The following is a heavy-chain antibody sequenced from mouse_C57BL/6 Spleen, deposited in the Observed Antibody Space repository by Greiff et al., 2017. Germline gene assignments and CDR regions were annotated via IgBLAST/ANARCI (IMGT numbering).Heavy chain of an antibody. V-gene: IGHV5-9*01. Sequence: EVQRVESGGGLVKPGGSLKLSCAVSGFTFSSYTMSWVRQTPEKRLEWVATISGGGGNTYYPDSVKGRFTISRDNAKNTLYLQMSSLRSEDTALYYCARKSGSSGALAYWGQGTLVTVSA. D-gene: IGHD3-2*02. CDR1: GFTFSSYT. CDR2: ISGGGGNT. CDR3: ARKSGSSGALAY. J-gene: IGHJ3*01.